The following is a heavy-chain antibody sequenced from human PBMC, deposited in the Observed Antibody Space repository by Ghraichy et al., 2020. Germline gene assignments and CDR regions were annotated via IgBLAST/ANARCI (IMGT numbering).Heavy chain of an antibody. V-gene: IGHV3-30*04. CDR1: GFTFSSYA. CDR3: ASIVVVTAISSFDY. Sequence: GGSLRLSCAASGFTFSSYAMHWVHQAPGKGLEWVAVISYDGSNKYYADSVKGRFTISRDNSKNTLYLQMNSLRAEDTAVYYCASIVVVTAISSFDYWGQGTLVTVSS. CDR2: ISYDGSNK. D-gene: IGHD2-21*02. J-gene: IGHJ4*02.